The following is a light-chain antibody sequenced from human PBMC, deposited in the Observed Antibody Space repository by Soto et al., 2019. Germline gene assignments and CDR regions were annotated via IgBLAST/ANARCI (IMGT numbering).Light chain of an antibody. CDR2: GAS. CDR3: QQYGSSPPRT. J-gene: IGKJ1*01. CDR1: QSVSNDF. Sequence: IVLSHSPGTLSLSPGERATLSCRASQSVSNDFLAWYQQKPGQAPRLLIYGASTRATDVPDRFSGSGSGADFTLSISRLEPEDFAVYYCQQYGSSPPRTFGQGTNVDIK. V-gene: IGKV3-20*01.